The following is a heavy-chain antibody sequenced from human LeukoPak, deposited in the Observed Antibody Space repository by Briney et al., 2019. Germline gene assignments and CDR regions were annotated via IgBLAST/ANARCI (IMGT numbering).Heavy chain of an antibody. Sequence: GASVKVSCKASGGTFSSYAISWVRQAPGQGLEWMGGIIPIFGTANYAQKFQGRVTITADESTSTAYMELSSLRSEDTAVYYCARGGYYGSGGEYFQHWGQGTLVTVSS. CDR3: ARGGYYGSGGEYFQH. J-gene: IGHJ1*01. D-gene: IGHD3-10*01. V-gene: IGHV1-69*13. CDR2: IIPIFGTA. CDR1: GGTFSSYA.